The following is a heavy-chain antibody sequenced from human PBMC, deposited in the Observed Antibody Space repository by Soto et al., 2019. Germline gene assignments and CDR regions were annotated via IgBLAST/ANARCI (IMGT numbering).Heavy chain of an antibody. D-gene: IGHD2-2*01. CDR1: GGSISSGGYY. CDR2: IYYSGST. V-gene: IGHV4-31*03. J-gene: IGHJ3*02. CDR3: ARSDCSSTSCYLHPANSTNAFDI. Sequence: SETLSLTCTVSGGSISSGGYYWSWIRQHPGKGLEWIGYIYYSGSTYYNPSLKSRVTISVDTPKNQFSLKLSSVTAADTAVYYCARSDCSSTSCYLHPANSTNAFDIWGQGTMVTVSS.